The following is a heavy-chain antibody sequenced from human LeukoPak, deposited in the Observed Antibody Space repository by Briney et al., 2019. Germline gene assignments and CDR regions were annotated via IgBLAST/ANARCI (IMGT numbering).Heavy chain of an antibody. CDR3: ARDTLITMVRGKAFDI. D-gene: IGHD3-10*01. J-gene: IGHJ3*02. V-gene: IGHV6-1*01. CDR1: GDSVSNNTTA. CDR2: TYYRSKWYN. Sequence: SQTLSLTCAISGDSVSNNTTAWNWIRQSPSRGLEWLGRTYYRSKWYNDYAVSVKSRITINPDTSKNQFSLQLNSVTPEDTAVYYCARDTLITMVRGKAFDIWGQGTMVTVSS.